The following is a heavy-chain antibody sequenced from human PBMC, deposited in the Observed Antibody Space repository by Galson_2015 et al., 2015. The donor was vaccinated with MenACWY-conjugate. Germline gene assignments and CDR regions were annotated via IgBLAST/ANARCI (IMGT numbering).Heavy chain of an antibody. CDR1: GFTLSSYW. Sequence: SLRLSCAASGFTLSSYWMHWVRQAPGKGLVWVSRVNGDGTNTSYADSVKGRFTISRDNAKNTLYLQMNSPRVEDTAVYYCVRGGGYGYGWFDPSGQGTLVTVPS. CDR2: VNGDGTNT. D-gene: IGHD5-12*01. CDR3: VRGGGYGYGWFDP. V-gene: IGHV3-74*01. J-gene: IGHJ5*02.